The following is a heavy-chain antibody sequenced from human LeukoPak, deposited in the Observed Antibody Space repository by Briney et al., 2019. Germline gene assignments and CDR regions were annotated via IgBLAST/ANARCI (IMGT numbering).Heavy chain of an antibody. CDR2: ISGSGSNT. CDR1: GFIFIQYA. J-gene: IGHJ2*01. D-gene: IGHD3/OR15-3a*01. V-gene: IGHV3-23*01. Sequence: GGSLRQSCECTGFIFIQYAMNGVRQAPGKGLEWVSGISGSGSNTYDADSVKGRFTISRDNSKNTVFLQMNSLRDEDTAVYYCAKPRDSAWWYLELWGHGTLVTVSS. CDR3: AKPRDSAWWYLEL.